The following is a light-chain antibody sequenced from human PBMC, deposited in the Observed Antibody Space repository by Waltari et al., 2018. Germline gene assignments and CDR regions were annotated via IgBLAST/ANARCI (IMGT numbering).Light chain of an antibody. CDR2: YDS. V-gene: IGLV3-21*04. CDR3: QVWDSSSDHWV. CDR1: NIGRRT. J-gene: IGLJ3*02. Sequence: SYLLPQPSSVSVAPGKTARITCGGSNIGRRTVHWHQQKPGQAPVLVFYYDSDRPSGIPERFAGSNSGNTATLTISRVEVGDEADYYCQVWDSSSDHWVFGGGTKLTVL.